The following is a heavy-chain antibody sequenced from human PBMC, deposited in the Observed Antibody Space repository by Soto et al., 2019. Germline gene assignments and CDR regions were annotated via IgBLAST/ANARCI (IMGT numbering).Heavy chain of an antibody. J-gene: IGHJ4*02. CDR1: GFTFCDYA. CDR3: AQGASPTVCAFDDY. D-gene: IGHD1-26*01. Sequence: EVQLVESGGGLVQPGRSLRLYCAASGFTFCDYAMHWVRQPPGKGLEWVSSISWNSGNLGYADSVKGRFTTSRENAKNSLYLEMNSLRCDDAALYSCAQGASPTVCAFDDYWGQGTLVTVSS. CDR2: ISWNSGNL. V-gene: IGHV3-9*01.